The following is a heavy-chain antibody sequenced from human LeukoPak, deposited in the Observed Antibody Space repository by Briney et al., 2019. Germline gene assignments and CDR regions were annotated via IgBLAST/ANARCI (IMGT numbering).Heavy chain of an antibody. V-gene: IGHV3-30*18. CDR3: AKWGDRVPHFDY. J-gene: IGHJ4*02. CDR1: GFTFSSYG. CDR2: ISYDGSNK. Sequence: GGSLRLSCAASGFTFSSYGMHWVRQAPGKGLEWVAVISYDGSNKYYADSVKGRFTISRDNSKNTLYLQMNSLRAEDTAVYYCAKWGDRVPHFDYWGQEPLATAS. D-gene: IGHD3-16*01.